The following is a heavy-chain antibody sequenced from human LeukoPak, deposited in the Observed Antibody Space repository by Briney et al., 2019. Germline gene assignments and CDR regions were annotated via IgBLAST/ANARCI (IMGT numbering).Heavy chain of an antibody. J-gene: IGHJ5*02. CDR3: ARDSSSWEVSSDNWFDP. CDR2: INPNSGGT. CDR1: GYTFTGYY. D-gene: IGHD6-13*01. V-gene: IGHV1-2*02. Sequence: ASVKVSCKASGYTFTGYYMHWVRQAPGQGLEWMGWINPNSGGTNYAQKFQGRVTMTRDTSTSTAYMELSRLRSHDTAVYYCARDSSSWEVSSDNWFDPWGQGTLVTVSS.